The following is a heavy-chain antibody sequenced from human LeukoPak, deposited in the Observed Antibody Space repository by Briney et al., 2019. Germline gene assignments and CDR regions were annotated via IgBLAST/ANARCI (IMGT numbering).Heavy chain of an antibody. CDR3: ARDITGAAVAGGYYYYGMDV. V-gene: IGHV4-59*01. J-gene: IGHJ6*02. D-gene: IGHD6-19*01. CDR1: GGSISSYY. CDR2: IYYSGST. Sequence: PSETLSLTCTVSGGSISSYYWSWIRQPPGKGLEWIGYIYYSGSTNYNPSLKSRVTISVDTSKNQFSLKLSSVTAADTAVYYCARDITGAAVAGGYYYYGMDVWGQGTTVTVSS.